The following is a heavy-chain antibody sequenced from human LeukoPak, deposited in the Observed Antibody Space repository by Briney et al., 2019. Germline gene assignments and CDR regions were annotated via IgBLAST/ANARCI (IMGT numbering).Heavy chain of an antibody. CDR3: GRGGTSPIDY. Sequence: ETGGSLRLSCAASGFTFSTYAMSWVRQAQGKGLEWVSVVGAGGIGTYYADSVKGRFTISRDDSKNTLYLQVNSLRAEDTAVYYCGRGGTSPIDYWGQGTLVTVSS. J-gene: IGHJ4*02. D-gene: IGHD1-1*01. CDR1: GFTFSTYA. CDR2: VGAGGIGT. V-gene: IGHV3-23*01.